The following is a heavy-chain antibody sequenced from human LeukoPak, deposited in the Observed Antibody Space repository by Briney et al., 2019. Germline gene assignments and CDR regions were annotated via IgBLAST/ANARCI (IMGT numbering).Heavy chain of an antibody. J-gene: IGHJ5*02. V-gene: IGHV4-38-2*01. D-gene: IGHD2-21*02. CDR1: GYSISSGYY. CDR3: ARSVVTATLGWFDP. CDR2: IYHSGST. Sequence: SETLSLTCAVSGYSISSGYYWGWIRQPPGKGLEWIGNIYHSGSTYHNPSLKGRVTISVDKSKNQFSLKLRSVTAADTAVYYCARSVVTATLGWFDPWGQGTLVTVSS.